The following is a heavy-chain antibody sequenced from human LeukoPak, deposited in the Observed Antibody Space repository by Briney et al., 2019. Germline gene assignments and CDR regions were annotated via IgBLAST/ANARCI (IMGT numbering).Heavy chain of an antibody. CDR2: IYYSGST. D-gene: IGHD6-19*01. CDR3: ATALGSGYYYMDV. Sequence: KASETLSLTCTVSGGSISSGDYYWSWIRQPPGKGLEWIGYIYYSGSTYYNPSLKSRVTISVDTSKNQFSLKLSSVTAADTAVYYCATALGSGYYYMDVWGKGTTVTVSS. V-gene: IGHV4-61*08. CDR1: GGSISSGDYY. J-gene: IGHJ6*03.